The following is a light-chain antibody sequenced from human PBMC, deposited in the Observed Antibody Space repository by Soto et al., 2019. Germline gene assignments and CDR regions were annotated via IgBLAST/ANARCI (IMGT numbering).Light chain of an antibody. J-gene: IGKJ1*01. CDR3: QKYNSAPQT. V-gene: IGKV1-27*01. CDR1: QGIIDY. CDR2: AAS. Sequence: DIQKTQSPSSLSASVGGRVTITCRASQGIIDYLAWYQQKPGKVPKLLIYAASTLQSGVPSRFSGSGSGTDFTLTISSLQPEDVATYYCQKYNSAPQTFGQGTRVEIK.